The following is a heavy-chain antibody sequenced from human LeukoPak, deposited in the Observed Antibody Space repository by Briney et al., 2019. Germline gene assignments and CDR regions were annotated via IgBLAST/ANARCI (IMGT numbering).Heavy chain of an antibody. D-gene: IGHD2-15*01. CDR3: ARGRGYCSGGSCYDYYYGMDV. J-gene: IGHJ6*04. CDR2: IIPIFGTA. V-gene: IGHV1-69*06. CDR1: GGTFSSYA. Sequence: SVKVSCKASGGTFSSYAISWVRQAPGQGGEWMGGIIPIFGTANYAQKFQGRVTITADKSTSTAYMELSSLRSEDTAVYYCARGRGYCSGGSCYDYYYGMDVWGKGTTVTVSS.